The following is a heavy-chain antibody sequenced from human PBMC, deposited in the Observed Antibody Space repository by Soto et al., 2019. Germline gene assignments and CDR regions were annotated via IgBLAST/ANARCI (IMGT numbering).Heavy chain of an antibody. CDR3: ATAKGESSYGYTGDGY. Sequence: GESLKISCKGSGYSFTSYWIGWVRQMPGKGLEWMGIIYPGDSDTRYSPSFQGQVTISADKSISTAYLQWSSLKASDTAMYYCATAKGESSYGYTGDGYWGQGTLVTVSS. D-gene: IGHD5-18*01. V-gene: IGHV5-51*01. CDR2: IYPGDSDT. J-gene: IGHJ4*02. CDR1: GYSFTSYW.